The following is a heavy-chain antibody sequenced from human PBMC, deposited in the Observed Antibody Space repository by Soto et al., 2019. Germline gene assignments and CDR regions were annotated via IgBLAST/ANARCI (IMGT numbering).Heavy chain of an antibody. CDR2: IRAYNGNT. D-gene: IGHD5-12*01. V-gene: IGHV1-18*04. CDR1: GYSFSSYT. J-gene: IGHJ4*02. CDR3: ARESKKWPDF. Sequence: ASVKVSCKASGYSFSSYTINWVRRAPGQGLEWLGWIRAYNGNTKYVEKLQGRVTMTTDTSTSTAYMELRNLRSDDTAVYYCARESKKWPDFWGPGTLVTVPS.